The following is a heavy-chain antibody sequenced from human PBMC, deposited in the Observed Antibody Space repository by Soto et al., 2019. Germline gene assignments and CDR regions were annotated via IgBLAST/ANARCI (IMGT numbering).Heavy chain of an antibody. CDR2: ISYDGSNK. D-gene: IGHD3-22*01. J-gene: IGHJ3*02. V-gene: IGHV3-30*18. CDR1: GFTFSSYG. Sequence: VGSLRLSCAASGFTFSSYGMHWVRQAPGKGLEWVAVISYDGSNKYYADSVKGRFTISRDNSKNTLYLQMNSLRAEDTAVYYCAKDSDNYYESSGYYFIGAFDIWGQGTMVTVSS. CDR3: AKDSDNYYESSGYYFIGAFDI.